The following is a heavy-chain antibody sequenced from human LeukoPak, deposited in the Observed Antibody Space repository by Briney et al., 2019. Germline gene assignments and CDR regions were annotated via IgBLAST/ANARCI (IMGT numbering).Heavy chain of an antibody. V-gene: IGHV3-23*01. D-gene: IGHD2-2*02. CDR2: ISGSGGMT. Sequence: GGSLRLSCAASGFTFKDLAMNWVRQAPGKGLEWVSGISGSGGMTYHADSVKGRMIVSRDNSNNTLFLQMNNLRVEDTAVYYCAKDTIYCSSTSCYTNYYYGMDVWGQGTTVTVSS. J-gene: IGHJ6*02. CDR3: AKDTIYCSSTSCYTNYYYGMDV. CDR1: GFTFKDLA.